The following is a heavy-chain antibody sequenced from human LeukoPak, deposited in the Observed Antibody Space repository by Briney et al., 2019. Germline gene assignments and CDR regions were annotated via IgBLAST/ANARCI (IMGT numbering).Heavy chain of an antibody. Sequence: GASVKVSCKASGYTFTSYGISWVRQAPGQGLEWMGWISAYNGNTNYAQKLQGRVTMTTDTSTSKAYMELRSLRSDDTAVYYCAREYYDFWSGYSNEYFQHWGQGTLVTVSS. J-gene: IGHJ1*01. CDR1: GYTFTSYG. V-gene: IGHV1-18*01. D-gene: IGHD3-3*01. CDR3: AREYYDFWSGYSNEYFQH. CDR2: ISAYNGNT.